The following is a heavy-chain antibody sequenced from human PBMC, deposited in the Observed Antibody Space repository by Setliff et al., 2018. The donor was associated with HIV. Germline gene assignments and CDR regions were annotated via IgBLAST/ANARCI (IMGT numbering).Heavy chain of an antibody. CDR2: ISSSSSYT. V-gene: IGHV3-21*05. D-gene: IGHD2-2*01. CDR3: AKDIIPAGLFHDL. Sequence: GGSLRLSCAASGFTFSSYGMSWVRQAPGKGLEWVSYISSSSSYTNYADSVKGRFTISRDNAKNSLYLQMNSLRAEDTALYYCAKDIIPAGLFHDLWGQGTLVTVSS. J-gene: IGHJ5*02. CDR1: GFTFSSYG.